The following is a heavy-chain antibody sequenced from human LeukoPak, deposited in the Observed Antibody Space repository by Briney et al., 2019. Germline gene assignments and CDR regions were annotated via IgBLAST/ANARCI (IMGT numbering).Heavy chain of an antibody. V-gene: IGHV3-30*02. Sequence: PGGSLRLSCAASGFAFSSHGMHWVRQAPGKGLEWVSFMQYDGTDKFYADSVKGRFTISRDNAKNSLYLQMNSLRDEDTAVYYCASHYYGSGKLEYWGQGTLVTVSS. D-gene: IGHD3-10*01. CDR3: ASHYYGSGKLEY. J-gene: IGHJ4*02. CDR1: GFAFSSHG. CDR2: MQYDGTDK.